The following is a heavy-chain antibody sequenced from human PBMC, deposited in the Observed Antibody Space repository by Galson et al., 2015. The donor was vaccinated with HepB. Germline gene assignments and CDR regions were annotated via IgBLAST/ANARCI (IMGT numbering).Heavy chain of an antibody. J-gene: IGHJ4*02. CDR2: IKSKSDGGTT. D-gene: IGHD3-22*01. V-gene: IGHV3-15*01. Sequence: SLRLSCAASGFTFSNARMSWVRQAPGKGLEWVGRIKSKSDGGTTDYAAPVKGRFTISRDDSKNTLYLQMNSLKTEDTAVYYCATWPTHYYDFDYWGQGTLVTVSS. CDR3: ATWPTHYYDFDY. CDR1: GFTFSNAR.